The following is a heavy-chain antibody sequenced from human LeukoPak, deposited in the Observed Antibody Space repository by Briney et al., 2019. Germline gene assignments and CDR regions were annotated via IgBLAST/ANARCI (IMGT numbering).Heavy chain of an antibody. CDR1: GFTFSTYS. CDR3: ARDTRVGMDV. Sequence: GGSLRLSCAASGFTFSTYSMNWVRQAPGKGLEWVSSISSSRSYTYYADSVKGRFTISRDNAKNSLYLQMNSLRAEDTAVYYCARDTRVGMDVWGQGTTVTVSS. D-gene: IGHD2-2*01. J-gene: IGHJ6*02. CDR2: ISSSRSYT. V-gene: IGHV3-21*01.